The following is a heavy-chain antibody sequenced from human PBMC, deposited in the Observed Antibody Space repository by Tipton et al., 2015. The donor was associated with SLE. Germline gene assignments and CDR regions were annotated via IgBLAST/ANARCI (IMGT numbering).Heavy chain of an antibody. Sequence: TLSLTCTVSDDSISTRSYYWGWIRPPPGKGLEWIGGVDYSVGTGGGTVGSTYYNPSLESRVSISVDTSSNQFSLRLTSVTAADTAVYYCARGNYDFRGRTFDIWGQGTMVTASS. D-gene: IGHD3-3*01. CDR1: DDSISTRSYY. J-gene: IGHJ3*02. CDR2: VDYSVGTGGGTVGST. CDR3: ARGNYDFRGRTFDI. V-gene: IGHV4-39*01.